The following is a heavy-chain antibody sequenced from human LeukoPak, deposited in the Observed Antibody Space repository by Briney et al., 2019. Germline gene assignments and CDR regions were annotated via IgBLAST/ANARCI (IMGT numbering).Heavy chain of an antibody. J-gene: IGHJ5*02. V-gene: IGHV4-34*01. D-gene: IGHD2-15*01. CDR3: ASKLGYCSGGSCYSYWFDP. CDR1: GGSFSGYY. Sequence: SETLSLTCAVYGGSFSGYYWSWIRQPAGKGLEWIGEINHSGSTNYNPSLKRRVTISVDTSKNKFSLKLSSVTAADTAVYYCASKLGYCSGGSCYSYWFDPWAREPWSPSPQ. CDR2: INHSGST.